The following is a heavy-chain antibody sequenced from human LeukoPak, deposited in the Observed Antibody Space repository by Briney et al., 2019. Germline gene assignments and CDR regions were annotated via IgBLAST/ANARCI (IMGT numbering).Heavy chain of an antibody. CDR1: GFTFSSYS. CDR3: AGDSDFYSSSGAFDI. J-gene: IGHJ3*02. D-gene: IGHD4-11*01. CDR2: ISSSSSYI. V-gene: IGHV3-21*01. Sequence: GGSLRLSCAASGFTFSSYSMNWVRQAPGKGLEWVSSISSSSSYIYYADSVKGRFTISRDNAKNSLYLHMNSLRAEDTAVYYCAGDSDFYSSSGAFDIWGQGTMVTVSS.